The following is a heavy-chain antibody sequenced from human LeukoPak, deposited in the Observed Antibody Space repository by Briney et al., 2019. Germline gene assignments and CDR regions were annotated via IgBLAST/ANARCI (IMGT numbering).Heavy chain of an antibody. CDR3: AKDRQIQLWLGFDY. J-gene: IGHJ4*02. Sequence: PGGSPRLSCAESGYSLRSDAMCWVRQTPGKGLEWVSAVSGSGGSTYYAESVKGRFTISRDNSKNTLYLQMNSLRAEDTAVYYCAKDRQIQLWLGFDYWGEGTLVTVSS. V-gene: IGHV3-23*01. CDR2: VSGSGGST. D-gene: IGHD5-18*01. CDR1: GYSLRSDA.